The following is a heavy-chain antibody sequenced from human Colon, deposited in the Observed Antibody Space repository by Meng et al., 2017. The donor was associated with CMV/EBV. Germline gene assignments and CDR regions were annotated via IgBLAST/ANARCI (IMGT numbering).Heavy chain of an antibody. CDR3: ATVSGGDFDY. V-gene: IGHV1-2*02. J-gene: IGHJ4*02. CDR1: GYTFTGYF. Sequence: VQLVQSGAEGKKPGASGKVSCKASGYTFTGYFMYWVRQAPGQGLEWMGSINPNSGGTNYAQKFQGRVTMTRDTSINTAYMELSRLRSDDTAVYYCATVSGGDFDYWGQGTLVTVSS. D-gene: IGHD1-26*01. CDR2: INPNSGGT.